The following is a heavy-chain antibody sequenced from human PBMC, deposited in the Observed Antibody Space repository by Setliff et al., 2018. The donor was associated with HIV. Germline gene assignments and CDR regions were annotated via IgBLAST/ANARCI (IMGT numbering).Heavy chain of an antibody. CDR1: GFTFSSYA. V-gene: IGHV3-30*04. J-gene: IGHJ4*02. D-gene: IGHD2-21*01. CDR2: ISYGGSDK. Sequence: PGGSLRLSCAASGFTFSSYAMHWVRQAPDKGLEWVAVISYGGSDKYYADSVRGRFTISRDNSENTLYLQMNSLRTEDTAIYYCASNIVVVNGAHFDYWGQGTLGTVS. CDR3: ASNIVVVNGAHFDY.